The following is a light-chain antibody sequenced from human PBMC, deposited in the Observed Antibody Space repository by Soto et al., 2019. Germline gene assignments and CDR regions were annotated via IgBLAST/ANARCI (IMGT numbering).Light chain of an antibody. CDR2: DVS. CDR3: SSYTSSSTDVV. J-gene: IGLJ2*01. CDR1: SSDVGGYNY. V-gene: IGLV2-14*01. Sequence: QSALTQPASVSGSPGQSITISCTGTSSDVGGYNYVSWYQQHPGKAPKLMIYDVSNRPSGVSNRFSGSKSGNTASLTISGLQAEDEAEYYCSSYTSSSTDVVFGGGTKLTVL.